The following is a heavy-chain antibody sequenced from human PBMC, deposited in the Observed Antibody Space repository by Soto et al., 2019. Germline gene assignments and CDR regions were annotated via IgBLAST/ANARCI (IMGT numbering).Heavy chain of an antibody. CDR1: GGSISSGGYY. Sequence: LSLTCTVSGGSISSGGYYWSWIRQHPGKGLEWIGYIYYSGSTYYNPSLKSRVTISVDTSKNQFSLKLSSVTAADTAVYYCARVGGFRTGYFDYWGQGTLVTVSS. V-gene: IGHV4-31*03. D-gene: IGHD3-16*01. CDR2: IYYSGST. CDR3: ARVGGFRTGYFDY. J-gene: IGHJ4*02.